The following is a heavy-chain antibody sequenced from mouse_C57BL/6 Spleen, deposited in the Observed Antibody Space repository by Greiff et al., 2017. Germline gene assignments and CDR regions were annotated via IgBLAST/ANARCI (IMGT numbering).Heavy chain of an antibody. CDR2: LSSGGDYL. CDR1: GFTFSSSA. V-gene: IGHV5-9-1*02. CDR3: TREGLYYYGGFDY. D-gene: IGHD1-1*01. J-gene: IGHJ2*01. Sequence: EVQLVESGEGLVKPVGSLTLSCAASGFTFSSSAISLVRQTPYKRLACVAYLSSGGDYLYYAATVKGRFTISRDNARNTLYLQMSSLKSEDTAMYYCTREGLYYYGGFDYWGQGTTLT.